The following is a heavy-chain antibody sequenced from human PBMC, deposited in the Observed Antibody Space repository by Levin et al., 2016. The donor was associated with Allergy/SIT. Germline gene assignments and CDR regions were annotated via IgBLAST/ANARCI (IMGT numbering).Heavy chain of an antibody. CDR2: ISSSSSYI. Sequence: VRQAPGKGLEWVSSISSSSSYIYYADSVKGRFTISRDNAKNSLYLQMNSLRAEDTAVYYCARDLVVVPAVYYGMDVWGQGTTVTVSS. V-gene: IGHV3-21*01. CDR3: ARDLVVVPAVYYGMDV. J-gene: IGHJ6*02. D-gene: IGHD2-2*01.